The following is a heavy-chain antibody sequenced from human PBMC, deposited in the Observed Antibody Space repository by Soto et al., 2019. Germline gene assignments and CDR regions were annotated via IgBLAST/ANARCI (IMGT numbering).Heavy chain of an antibody. CDR3: ARDKGYSSGWYWFDP. D-gene: IGHD6-19*01. J-gene: IGHJ5*02. CDR2: ISAYNGNT. Sequence: GASVKVSCKASGYTFTSYGISWVRRAPGQGLEWMGWISAYNGNTNYAQKLQGRVTMTTDTSTSTAYMELRSLRSDDTAVYYCARDKGYSSGWYWFDPWGQGTLVTVSS. CDR1: GYTFTSYG. V-gene: IGHV1-18*01.